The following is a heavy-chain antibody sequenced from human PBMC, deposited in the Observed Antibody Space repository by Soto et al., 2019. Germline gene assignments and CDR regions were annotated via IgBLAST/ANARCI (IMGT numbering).Heavy chain of an antibody. J-gene: IGHJ4*02. CDR1: GFTFSSFW. Sequence: EVQLVESGGGLVQPGGSLRLSCTASGFTFSSFWMHWVRQVPGRGLVWVSRISTDGSSTNYADSVKGRFTTSRDNAKNTLYLQMNSLRDEDTAVYYCARNRDGVDYWGQGTLVTVSS. V-gene: IGHV3-74*01. CDR2: ISTDGSST. CDR3: ARNRDGVDY.